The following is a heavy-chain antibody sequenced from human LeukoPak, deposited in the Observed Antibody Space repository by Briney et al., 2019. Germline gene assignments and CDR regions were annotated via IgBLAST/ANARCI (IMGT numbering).Heavy chain of an antibody. CDR2: IKSSNT. CDR3: ARVPDWTYVPDY. V-gene: IGHV4-61*02. Sequence: PSETLSLTCTVSGGSISSGSYYWSWIRQPAGKGLEWIGRIKSSNTNYNPSLKSRVSISLDTSTNQFSLKLSSLTAADTAVYYCARVPDWTYVPDYWGQGTLVTVSS. CDR1: GGSISSGSYY. D-gene: IGHD3-16*01. J-gene: IGHJ4*02.